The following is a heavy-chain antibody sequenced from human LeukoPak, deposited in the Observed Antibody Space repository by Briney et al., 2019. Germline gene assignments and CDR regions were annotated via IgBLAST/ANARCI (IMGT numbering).Heavy chain of an antibody. V-gene: IGHV4-61*02. D-gene: IGHD5-18*01. CDR3: ARGPWARGYSYGYNY. J-gene: IGHJ4*02. CDR2: ICTSGST. Sequence: SETLPLTCTVSGGSISSGSYYWSWIRQPAGKGLEWIGRICTSGSTNYNPSLKSRVTISVDTSKNQFSLKLSSVTAADTAVYYCARGPWARGYSYGYNYWGQGTLVTVSS. CDR1: GGSISSGSYY.